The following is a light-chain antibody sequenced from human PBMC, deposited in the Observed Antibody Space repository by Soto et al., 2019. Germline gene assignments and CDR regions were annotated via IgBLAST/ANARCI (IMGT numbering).Light chain of an antibody. J-gene: IGKJ1*01. CDR1: QTISSW. Sequence: DIQMTQSPSTLSGSVGDRVTITCRASQTISSWLAWYQQKPGKAPKLLIYKASTLKSGVPSRFSGSGSGTEFTLTISSLQSEDFAVYYCQPYNSLWTFGQGTKV. V-gene: IGKV1-5*03. CDR2: KAS. CDR3: QPYNSLWT.